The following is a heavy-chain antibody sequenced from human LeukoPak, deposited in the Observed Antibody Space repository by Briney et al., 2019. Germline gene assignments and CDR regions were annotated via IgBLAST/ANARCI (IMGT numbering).Heavy chain of an antibody. D-gene: IGHD2-21*02. CDR1: GGSFSGYY. Sequence: SETLSLTCAVYGGSFSGYYWSWIRQPPGKGLEWIGEINHSGSTNYNPSLKSRVTISADTSKNQFSLKLSSVTAADTAVYYCARDDSQAAFDIWGQGTMVTVSS. CDR3: ARDDSQAAFDI. CDR2: INHSGST. J-gene: IGHJ3*02. V-gene: IGHV4-34*01.